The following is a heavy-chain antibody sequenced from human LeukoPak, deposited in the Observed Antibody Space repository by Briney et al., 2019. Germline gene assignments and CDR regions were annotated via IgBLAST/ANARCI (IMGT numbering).Heavy chain of an antibody. D-gene: IGHD3-3*01. CDR2: ISSSSSTI. J-gene: IGHJ3*01. V-gene: IGHV3-48*04. CDR3: ARVDDDLDAFDL. CDR1: GFTFSSYS. Sequence: PGGSLRLSCAASGFTFSSYSMNWVRQAPGKGLEWVSYISSSSSTIYYADSVKGRFTISRDNAKNSVFLQMSSLTSEDTAVYFCARVDDDLDAFDLWGQGTLVTVSS.